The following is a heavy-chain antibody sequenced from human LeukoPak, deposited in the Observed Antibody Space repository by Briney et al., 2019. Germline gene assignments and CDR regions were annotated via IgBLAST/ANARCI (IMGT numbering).Heavy chain of an antibody. D-gene: IGHD5-18*01. CDR3: VRGQETAWGLDY. CDR2: FSSVGNYI. CDR1: GFSFRSYS. Sequence: GGSLRLSCVASGFSFRSYSMNWVCQAPGKGLEWVSSFSSVGNYIYYADSVKGRFTISRDNAKNTLYLQMNSLRAEDTALYYCVRGQETAWGLDYWGQGTLVTVSS. V-gene: IGHV3-21*01. J-gene: IGHJ4*02.